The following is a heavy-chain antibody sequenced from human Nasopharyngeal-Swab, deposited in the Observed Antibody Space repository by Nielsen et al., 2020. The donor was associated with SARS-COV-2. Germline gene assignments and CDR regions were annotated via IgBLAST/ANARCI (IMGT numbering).Heavy chain of an antibody. J-gene: IGHJ4*02. D-gene: IGHD5-18*01. CDR1: GFTFSSYE. CDR3: ARTFPSGVNSYGPGY. Sequence: GESLKISCAASGFTFSSYEMNWVRQAPGKGLEWVSYISSSGSTIYYADSVKGRFTISRDNAKNSLYLQMNSLRAEDTAVYYCARTFPSGVNSYGPGYWGQGTLVTVSS. CDR2: ISSSGSTI. V-gene: IGHV3-48*03.